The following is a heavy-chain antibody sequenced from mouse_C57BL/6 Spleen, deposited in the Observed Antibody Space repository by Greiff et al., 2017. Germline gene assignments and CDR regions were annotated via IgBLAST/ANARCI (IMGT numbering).Heavy chain of an antibody. J-gene: IGHJ2*01. Sequence: VQLQQPGAELVKPGASVKLSCKASGYTFTSYWMHWVKQRPGQGLEWIGMIHPNSGSTNYNEKFKSKATLTVDKSSSTAYMQLSSLTSEDSAVYYCAREGTGTPYFDYWGQGTTLTVSS. CDR2: IHPNSGST. D-gene: IGHD4-1*01. V-gene: IGHV1-64*01. CDR1: GYTFTSYW. CDR3: AREGTGTPYFDY.